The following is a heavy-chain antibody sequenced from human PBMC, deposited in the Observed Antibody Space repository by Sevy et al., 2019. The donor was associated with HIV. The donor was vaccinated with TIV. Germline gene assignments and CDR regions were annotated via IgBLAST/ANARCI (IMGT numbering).Heavy chain of an antibody. CDR3: ATGLGKSDFDY. J-gene: IGHJ4*02. D-gene: IGHD6-13*01. CDR2: MKSKTDGGTR. V-gene: IGHV3-15*05. Sequence: GGSLRLFCAASGFTFGNAWMSWVRQAPGKGLGCVGRMKSKTDGGTRDLAAPVKGRIIISRDDSGNTLYLQMNSLKIEDTGVYYCATGLGKSDFDYWGQGTLVTVSS. CDR1: GFTFGNAW.